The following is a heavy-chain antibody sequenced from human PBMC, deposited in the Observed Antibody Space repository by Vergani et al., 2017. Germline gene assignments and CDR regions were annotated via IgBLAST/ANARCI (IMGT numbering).Heavy chain of an antibody. D-gene: IGHD4-11*01. V-gene: IGHV4-38-2*02. CDR1: GGSISSGYY. CDR3: ARNLYDYSHYAWFDP. Sequence: QVQLQESGPGLVKPSQTLSLTCTVSGGSISSGYYWGWIRQPPGKGLEWIGSIYHSGSTYYNPSLKSRVTISVDTSKNQFSLKLSSVTAADTAVYYCARNLYDYSHYAWFDPWGQGTLVTVSS. J-gene: IGHJ5*02. CDR2: IYHSGST.